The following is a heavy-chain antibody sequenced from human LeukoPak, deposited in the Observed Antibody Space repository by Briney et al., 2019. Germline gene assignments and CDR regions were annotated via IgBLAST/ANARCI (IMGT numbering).Heavy chain of an antibody. CDR1: GFNFANHA. CDR3: VREDTPATANY. Sequence: GGSLRLSCAASGFNFANHAMSWVRQTPGKGLEWVSAISGGGDITYYADSVTGRFTISRDNSKDTLFLQMHSLRPGDTAVYYCVREDTPATANYWGQGTLSPSPQ. J-gene: IGHJ4*02. D-gene: IGHD2-21*02. V-gene: IGHV3-23*01. CDR2: ISGGGDIT.